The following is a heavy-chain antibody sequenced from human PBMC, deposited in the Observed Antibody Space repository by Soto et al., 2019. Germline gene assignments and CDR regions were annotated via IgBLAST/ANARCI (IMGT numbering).Heavy chain of an antibody. D-gene: IGHD1-1*01. CDR3: ARTTDAFDI. CDR2: IYYSGST. CDR1: GYSISNGGYY. V-gene: IGHV4-31*03. Sequence: QVQLQESGPGLVKPSQTLSLTCTVSGYSISNGGYYWSWIRQRPGEGLEWLWYIYYSGSTYYNPSLKSRPSISVDTSKNQFSLKVNSVTAADTAVYYCARTTDAFDIWGQGTMVTVSS. J-gene: IGHJ3*02.